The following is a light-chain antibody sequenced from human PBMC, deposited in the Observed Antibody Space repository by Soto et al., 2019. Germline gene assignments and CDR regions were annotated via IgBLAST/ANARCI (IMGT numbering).Light chain of an antibody. CDR2: GAS. Sequence: EIVLTQSPGTLSLSPGERATLSCRASQSVSSSYLAWYQQKPGQAPRLLIYGASSRATGIPDRFSDSGSGTDFTLTISRLEPEDFALYYCQQYGSSPNTFGQGTKLEIK. CDR3: QQYGSSPNT. J-gene: IGKJ2*01. V-gene: IGKV3-20*01. CDR1: QSVSSSY.